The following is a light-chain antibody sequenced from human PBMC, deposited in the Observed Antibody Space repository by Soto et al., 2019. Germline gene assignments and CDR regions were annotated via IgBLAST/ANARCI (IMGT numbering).Light chain of an antibody. V-gene: IGLV2-8*01. J-gene: IGLJ2*01. CDR1: SSDVGEENY. CDR3: SSFAGSPVV. CDR2: EVS. Sequence: QSVLTQPPSASGSPGQSVTITCSGTSSDVGEENYVSWYQQHPGKVPKLILYEVSKRPSGVPDRFSGSRSGNTASLTVSGLQAEDDADYYCSSFAGSPVVFGGGTKLTVL.